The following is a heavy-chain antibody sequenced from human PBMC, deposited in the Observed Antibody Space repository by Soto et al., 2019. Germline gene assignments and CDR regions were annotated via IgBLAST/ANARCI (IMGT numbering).Heavy chain of an antibody. CDR3: AKNQGVELVPLATVDWFDP. Sequence: GGSLRLSXAPSGFIFENFGMSWVRQAPGKGLEWISSISGSGFKKYYADSVKGRFTISRDNSKSTVYLELNNLSAEDTAVYHCAKNQGVELVPLATVDWFDPWGQGSVVTVSS. V-gene: IGHV3-23*01. J-gene: IGHJ5*02. CDR2: ISGSGFKK. CDR1: GFIFENFG. D-gene: IGHD1-26*01.